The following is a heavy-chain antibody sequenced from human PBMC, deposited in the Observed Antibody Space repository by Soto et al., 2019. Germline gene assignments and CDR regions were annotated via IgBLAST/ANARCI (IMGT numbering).Heavy chain of an antibody. D-gene: IGHD6-13*01. CDR1: GFTFSSYW. CDR2: IKQDGSEK. V-gene: IGHV3-7*03. CDR3: VRSGISIAAAEDY. Sequence: EVQLVESGGGLVQPGGSLRLSCAASGFTFSSYWMSWVRQAPGKGLEWVANIKQDGSEKYYVDSVKGRFTISRDNAKNSLYLQMNSLRAEDTAVYYCVRSGISIAAAEDYWGQGTLVTVSS. J-gene: IGHJ4*02.